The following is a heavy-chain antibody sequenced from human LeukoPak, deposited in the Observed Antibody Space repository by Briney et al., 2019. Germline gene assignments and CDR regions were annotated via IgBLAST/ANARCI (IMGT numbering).Heavy chain of an antibody. V-gene: IGHV1-2*02. CDR3: ARDSPIVGATHWFDP. J-gene: IGHJ5*02. Sequence: ASVKVSCTASGYTFTGYYMHWVRQAPGQGLEWMGWINPNSGGTNYAQKFQGRVTVTRDTSISTAYMELSRLRSDDTAVYYCARDSPIVGATHWFDPWGQGTLVTVSS. D-gene: IGHD1-26*01. CDR2: INPNSGGT. CDR1: GYTFTGYY.